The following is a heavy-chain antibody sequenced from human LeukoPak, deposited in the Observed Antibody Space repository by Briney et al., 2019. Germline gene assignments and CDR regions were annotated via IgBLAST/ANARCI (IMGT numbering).Heavy chain of an antibody. D-gene: IGHD3-3*01. CDR1: GFTFGKYW. Sequence: GGSLRLSCVASGFTFGKYWMSWVRQAPGKGLEWVSVIYSGGSTYYADSVKGRFTISRDNSKNTLYLQMNSLRAEDTAVYYCAGQIFGVVPWGQGTLVTVSS. V-gene: IGHV3-53*01. J-gene: IGHJ5*02. CDR3: AGQIFGVVP. CDR2: IYSGGST.